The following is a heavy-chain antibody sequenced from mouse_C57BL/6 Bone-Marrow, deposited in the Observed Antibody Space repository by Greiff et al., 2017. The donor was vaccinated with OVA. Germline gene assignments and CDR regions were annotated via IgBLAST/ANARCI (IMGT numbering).Heavy chain of an antibody. Sequence: VKLQESGAELVKPGASVKMSCKASGYTFTTYPIEWMKQNHGKSLEWIGNFHPYNDDTKYNEKFKGKATLTVEKSSSTVYLELSRLTSDDSAVYYCARRRDYDYDGWFAYWGQGTLVTVSA. CDR1: GYTFTTYP. D-gene: IGHD2-4*01. J-gene: IGHJ3*01. V-gene: IGHV1-47*01. CDR3: ARRRDYDYDGWFAY. CDR2: FHPYNDDT.